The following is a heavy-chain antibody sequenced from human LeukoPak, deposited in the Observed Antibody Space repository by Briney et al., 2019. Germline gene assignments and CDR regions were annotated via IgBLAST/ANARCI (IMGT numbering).Heavy chain of an antibody. J-gene: IGHJ5*02. CDR3: ASGAPRDRYCSSTRCPAP. CDR1: GFTFSSYS. Sequence: PGGSLRLSCAASGFTFSSYSMNWVRQAPGKGLEWVSYISSSSSTIYYVDSVKGRFTISRDNAKNSLYLQMNSLRAEDTAVYYCASGAPRDRYCSSTRCPAPWGQGTLVTVSS. V-gene: IGHV3-48*01. CDR2: ISSSSSTI. D-gene: IGHD2-2*01.